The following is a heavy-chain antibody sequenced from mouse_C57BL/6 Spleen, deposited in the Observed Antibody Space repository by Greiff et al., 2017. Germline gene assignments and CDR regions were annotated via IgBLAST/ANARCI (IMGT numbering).Heavy chain of an antibody. Sequence: VQLKESGAELVKPGASVKISCKASGYAFSSYWMNWVKQRPGKGLEWIGQIYPGDGDTNYNGKFKGKATLTADKSSSTAYMQLSSLTSEDSAVYFCARKETTVVAIDYWGQGTTLTVSS. CDR2: IYPGDGDT. J-gene: IGHJ2*01. CDR3: ARKETTVVAIDY. V-gene: IGHV1-80*01. D-gene: IGHD1-1*01. CDR1: GYAFSSYW.